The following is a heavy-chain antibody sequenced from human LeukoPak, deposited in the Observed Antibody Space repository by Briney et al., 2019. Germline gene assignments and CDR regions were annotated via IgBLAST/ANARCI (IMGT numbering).Heavy chain of an antibody. D-gene: IGHD4-17*01. V-gene: IGHV4-34*01. CDR1: GGSFSGYY. J-gene: IGHJ6*04. Sequence: SETLSLTCAVYGGSFSGYYWSWIRQPPGKGLEWIGEINHSGSTNYNPYLKSRVTISVDTSKNQFSLKLSSVTAADTAVYYCATSTTVTLQKQRGRAYYYYGMDVWGKGTTVTVSS. CDR3: ATSTTVTLQKQRGRAYYYYGMDV. CDR2: INHSGST.